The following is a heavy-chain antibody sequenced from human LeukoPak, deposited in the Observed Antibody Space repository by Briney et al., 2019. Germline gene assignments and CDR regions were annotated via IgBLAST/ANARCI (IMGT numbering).Heavy chain of an antibody. CDR1: GFTFSDYY. CDR3: AKVRAEWELPYFDY. Sequence: PGGSLRLSCAASGFTFSDYYMSWIRQAPGKGLEWVSYISSSSSYTNYADSVKGRFTISRDNAKNSLYLQMNSLRAEDTAVYYCAKVRAEWELPYFDYWGQGTLVTVSS. D-gene: IGHD1-26*01. J-gene: IGHJ4*02. V-gene: IGHV3-11*03. CDR2: ISSSSSYT.